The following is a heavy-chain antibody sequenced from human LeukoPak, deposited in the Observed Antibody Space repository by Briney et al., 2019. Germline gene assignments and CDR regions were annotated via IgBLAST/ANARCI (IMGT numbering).Heavy chain of an antibody. CDR2: INPNSGGT. Sequence: ASVKVSCKASGYTFTGYYMHWVRQAPGQGLEWMGWINPNSGGTNYAQKFQGRVTMTRDTSISTAYMELSRLRSDDTAVYYCARGAPFVLRYFDWLLKRKYYFDYWGQGTLVTVSS. D-gene: IGHD3-9*01. J-gene: IGHJ4*02. CDR1: GYTFTGYY. CDR3: ARGAPFVLRYFDWLLKRKYYFDY. V-gene: IGHV1-2*02.